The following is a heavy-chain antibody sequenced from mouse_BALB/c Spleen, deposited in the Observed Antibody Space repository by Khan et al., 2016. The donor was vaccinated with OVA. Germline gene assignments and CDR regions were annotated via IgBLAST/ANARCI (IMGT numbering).Heavy chain of an antibody. J-gene: IGHJ2*01. CDR3: ARRGLRWDIDY. CDR2: INPSTGYT. CDR1: GYTFINYW. V-gene: IGHV1-7*01. D-gene: IGHD1-1*01. Sequence: QVQLKESGAELAKPGASVKMSCKASGYTFINYWILWIKQRPGQGLEWIGYINPSTGYTEYNQNFKDKATLTADISSSPAYMQLISLTSAASAVFYGARRGLRWDIDYWGQGTTLTVSS.